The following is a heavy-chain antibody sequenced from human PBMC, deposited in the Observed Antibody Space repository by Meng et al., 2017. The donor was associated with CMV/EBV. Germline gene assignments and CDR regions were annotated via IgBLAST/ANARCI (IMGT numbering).Heavy chain of an antibody. CDR2: ISSSSRYI. D-gene: IGHD3-10*01. J-gene: IGHJ6*04. CDR3: ARERTPGSGDYYGMDV. V-gene: IGHV3-21*01. CDR1: GFTFSNYS. Sequence: GVLKISCAASGFTFSNYSMNWVRQAPGKGLEWVSCISSSSRYIYYADSLKGRFTISRDNAKSSLYLQMNSLRAEDTAVYYCARERTPGSGDYYGMDVWGEGTTVTVSS.